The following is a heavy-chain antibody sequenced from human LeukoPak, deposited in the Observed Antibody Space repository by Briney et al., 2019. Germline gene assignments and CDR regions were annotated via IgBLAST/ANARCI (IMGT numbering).Heavy chain of an antibody. CDR3: ARVKGLYFDY. CDR1: GFTFSSYS. D-gene: IGHD6-19*01. CDR2: ISSSSSTI. Sequence: GSLRLSCAASGFTFSSYSMNWVRQAPGKGREWVSYISSSSSTIYYADSVKGRFTISRDNAKNSLYLQMNSLRAEDTAVYYCARVKGLYFDYWGQGTLVTVSS. V-gene: IGHV3-48*01. J-gene: IGHJ4*02.